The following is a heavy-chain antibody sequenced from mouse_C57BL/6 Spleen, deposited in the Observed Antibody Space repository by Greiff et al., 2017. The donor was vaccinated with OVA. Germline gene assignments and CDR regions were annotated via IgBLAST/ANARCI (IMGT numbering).Heavy chain of an antibody. Sequence: EVQVVESGGGLVKPGGSLKLSCAASGFTFSDYGMHWVRQAPEKGLEWVAYISSGSSTIYYADTVKGRFTISRDNAKNTLFLQMTSLRSEDTAMYYCARIYYGNYYWYFDVWGTGTTVTVSS. D-gene: IGHD2-1*01. CDR2: ISSGSSTI. J-gene: IGHJ1*03. CDR1: GFTFSDYG. CDR3: ARIYYGNYYWYFDV. V-gene: IGHV5-17*01.